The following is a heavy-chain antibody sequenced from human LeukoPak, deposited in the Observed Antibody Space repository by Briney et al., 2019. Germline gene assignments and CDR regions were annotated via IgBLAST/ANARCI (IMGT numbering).Heavy chain of an antibody. D-gene: IGHD3-22*01. CDR2: IYYSGST. V-gene: IGHV4-59*01. CDR1: GGSISSYY. CDR3: AADTQYYYDSSGYRD. Sequence: PSETLSLTCTVSGGSISSYYWTWIRQPPGKGLEWIGNIYYSGSTNYNPSLKSRVTILVDTSKNQFSLKLSSVTAADTAVYYCAADTQYYYDSSGYRDWGQGTLVTVSS. J-gene: IGHJ4*02.